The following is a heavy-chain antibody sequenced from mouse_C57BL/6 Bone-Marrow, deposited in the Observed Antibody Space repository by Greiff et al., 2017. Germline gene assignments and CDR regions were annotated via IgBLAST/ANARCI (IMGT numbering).Heavy chain of an antibody. CDR2: IWSGGST. V-gene: IGHV2-2*01. J-gene: IGHJ2*01. CDR1: GFSLTSYG. Sequence: VKLMESGPGLVQPSQSLSITCTVSGFSLTSYGVHWVRQSPGKGLEWLGVIWSGGSTDYNAAFISRLSISKDNSKSQVFFKMNSLQADDTAIYYCARSPIYYDYDALDYWGQGTTLTVSS. D-gene: IGHD2-4*01. CDR3: ARSPIYYDYDALDY.